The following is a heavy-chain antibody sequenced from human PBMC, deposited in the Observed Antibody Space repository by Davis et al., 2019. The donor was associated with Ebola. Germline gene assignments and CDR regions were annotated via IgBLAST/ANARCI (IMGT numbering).Heavy chain of an antibody. J-gene: IGHJ6*04. V-gene: IGHV3-7*03. Sequence: GGPLRSPLAVLGSTLRNYAISGVRLAPPKLSVWAANKNEEGGERFYLDSVRGRFTITRDNAKNSLYLQMNSLRAEDTAVYYCARDRLCTNGVCYPYYYYYGMDVWGKGTTVTVCS. CDR1: GSTLRNYA. CDR3: ARDRLCTNGVCYPYYYYYGMDV. CDR2: KNEEGGER. D-gene: IGHD2-8*01.